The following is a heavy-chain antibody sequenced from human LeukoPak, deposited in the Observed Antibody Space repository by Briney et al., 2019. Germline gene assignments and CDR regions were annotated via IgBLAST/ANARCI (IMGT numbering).Heavy chain of an antibody. CDR1: GGSISSYY. CDR3: ARGLRYCSGGSCYGLFDP. J-gene: IGHJ5*02. Sequence: SETLSLTCTVSGGSISSYYWSWIRQPPGKGLEWIGYIYYSGSTNYNPSLKSRVTISVDTSKNQFSLKLSSVTAADTAVYYCARGLRYCSGGSCYGLFDPWGQGTLVTVSS. CDR2: IYYSGST. V-gene: IGHV4-59*01. D-gene: IGHD2-15*01.